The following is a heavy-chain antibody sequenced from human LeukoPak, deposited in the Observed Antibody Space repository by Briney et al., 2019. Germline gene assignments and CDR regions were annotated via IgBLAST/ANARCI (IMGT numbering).Heavy chain of an antibody. D-gene: IGHD3-22*01. CDR3: AKDSMIVVVIIVDAFDI. V-gene: IGHV3-23*01. J-gene: IGHJ3*02. Sequence: PGGSLRLSCAASGFTFSSYAMSWVRQAPGKGLEWVSAISGSGGSTYYADSVKGRFIISRDNSKNTLYLQMNSLRAEDTAVYYCAKDSMIVVVIIVDAFDIWGQGTMVTVSS. CDR1: GFTFSSYA. CDR2: ISGSGGST.